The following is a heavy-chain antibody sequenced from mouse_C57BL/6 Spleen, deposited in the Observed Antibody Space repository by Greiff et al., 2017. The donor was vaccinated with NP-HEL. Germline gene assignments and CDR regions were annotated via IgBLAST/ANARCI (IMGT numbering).Heavy chain of an antibody. CDR3: ARGDGSSYAWFAY. D-gene: IGHD1-1*01. Sequence: VQLQQSGPGLVKPSQSLSLPCSVPGYSITSGYYWNWIRQFPGNKLEWMGYISYDGSNNYNPSLKNRISITRDTSKNQFFLKLNSVTTEDTATYYCARGDGSSYAWFAYWGQGTLVTVSA. CDR1: GYSITSGYY. V-gene: IGHV3-6*01. J-gene: IGHJ3*01. CDR2: ISYDGSN.